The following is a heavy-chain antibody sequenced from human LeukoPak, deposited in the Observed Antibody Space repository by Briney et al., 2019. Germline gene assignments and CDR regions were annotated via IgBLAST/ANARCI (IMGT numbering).Heavy chain of an antibody. CDR2: IYYSGNT. J-gene: IGHJ5*02. CDR3: ARGQGSSWTGWFDP. D-gene: IGHD6-13*01. Sequence: PSETLSLTCTVSGGSISSYYWTWIRQPPGKGLEWIGYIYYSGNTNYNPSLKSRITMSVDTSKNQFSLKLSSVTAADTAVYYCARGQGSSWTGWFDPWGQGTLVTVSS. CDR1: GGSISSYY. V-gene: IGHV4-59*01.